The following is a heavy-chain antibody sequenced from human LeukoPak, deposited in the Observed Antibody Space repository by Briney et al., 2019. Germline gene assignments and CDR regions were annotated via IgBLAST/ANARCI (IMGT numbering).Heavy chain of an antibody. D-gene: IGHD2-2*01. CDR3: ARAHGLYDIVVVPAARPGYLYFQH. CDR1: GSTFSRYW. CDR2: IKQDGGEI. Sequence: GGSLRLSCAASGSTFSRYWMSWVRQVPRKGLEWVANIKQDGGEIYYVDSVKGRFTISRDNAKNSLHLQMNSLRAEDTAVYYCARAHGLYDIVVVPAARPGYLYFQHWGQGTLVTVSS. J-gene: IGHJ1*01. V-gene: IGHV3-7*03.